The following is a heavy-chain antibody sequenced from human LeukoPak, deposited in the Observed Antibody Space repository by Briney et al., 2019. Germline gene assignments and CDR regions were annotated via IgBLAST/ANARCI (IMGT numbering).Heavy chain of an antibody. Sequence: PSETQSLTCAVSGYSISSGYYWGWIRQPPGKGLEWIGSIYHSGSTYYNPSLKSRVTISVDTSKNQFSLKLSSVTAADTAVYYCARHLRGGDFKGAFDIWGQGTMVTVSS. CDR2: IYHSGST. D-gene: IGHD2-21*01. J-gene: IGHJ3*02. CDR3: ARHLRGGDFKGAFDI. CDR1: GYSISSGYY. V-gene: IGHV4-38-2*01.